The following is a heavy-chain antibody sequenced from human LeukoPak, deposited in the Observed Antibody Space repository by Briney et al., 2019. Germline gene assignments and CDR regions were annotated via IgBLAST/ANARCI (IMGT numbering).Heavy chain of an antibody. D-gene: IGHD3-10*01. CDR2: ISYDGSNK. J-gene: IGHJ4*02. CDR1: GFTFSSYA. V-gene: IGHV3-30-3*01. CDR3: ARVVEGSYFDY. Sequence: GGSLRLSCAASGFTFSSYAMHWVRQAPGKGLEWVAVISYDGSNKYYADSVKGRFTISRDNSKNTLYLQMNSLRAEDTAVYYCARVVEGSYFDYWGQGTLVTVSS.